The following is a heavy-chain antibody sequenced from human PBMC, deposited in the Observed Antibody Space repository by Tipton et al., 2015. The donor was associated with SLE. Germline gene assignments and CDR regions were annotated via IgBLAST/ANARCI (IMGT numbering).Heavy chain of an antibody. J-gene: IGHJ5*02. CDR3: ARLPTGFPNWFDP. CDR2: IHYSGTT. V-gene: IGHV4-59*05. CDR1: GFTFSSYSMN. D-gene: IGHD4-17*01. Sequence: LRLSCAASGFTFSSYSMNWVRQAPGKGLEWIGTIHYSGTTYYNPSLRSRVTISVDTSKNQFSLKLSSVTAADTAVYYCARLPTGFPNWFDPWGQGTLVTFS.